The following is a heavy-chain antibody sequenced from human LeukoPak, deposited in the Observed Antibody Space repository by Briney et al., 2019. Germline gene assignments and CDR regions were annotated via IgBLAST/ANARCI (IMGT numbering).Heavy chain of an antibody. J-gene: IGHJ4*02. D-gene: IGHD6-19*01. CDR1: GFTFSSHW. Sequence: GGSLRLSCAASGFTFSSHWMHWVRQALGTGLVWVTRISSDGRSTSYADSVKGRFTISRDNAKNTLYLQMSSLRAEDTAMYYCARISLSGWVNDHWGQGTLVTVSS. CDR2: ISSDGRST. CDR3: ARISLSGWVNDH. V-gene: IGHV3-74*01.